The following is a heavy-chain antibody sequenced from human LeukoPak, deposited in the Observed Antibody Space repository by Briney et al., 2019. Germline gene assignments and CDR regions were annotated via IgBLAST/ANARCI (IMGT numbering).Heavy chain of an antibody. CDR2: IYYGGST. Sequence: PSETLSLTCTVSGGSISSYYWSWIRKPPGKGLEWIGYIYYGGSTNYNPSLKSRVTISVDTSKNQFSLKLSSVTAADTAVYYCARDHDYGGNRDAFDIWGQGTMVTVSS. V-gene: IGHV4-59*01. CDR1: GGSISSYY. J-gene: IGHJ3*02. CDR3: ARDHDYGGNRDAFDI. D-gene: IGHD4-23*01.